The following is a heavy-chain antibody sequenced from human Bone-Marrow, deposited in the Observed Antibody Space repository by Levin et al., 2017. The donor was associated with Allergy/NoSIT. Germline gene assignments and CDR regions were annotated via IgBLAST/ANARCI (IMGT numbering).Heavy chain of an antibody. CDR2: INPNSGDT. Sequence: ASVKVSCKASGYPFIGYYVHWVRQAPGEGLQWMGWINPNSGDTNYAQKYQGRVTMTRDTSISTAHMELNSLTFEDTAIYYCARGEGGDIWGPGTLVTVSS. V-gene: IGHV1-2*02. J-gene: IGHJ4*02. D-gene: IGHD2-21*02. CDR3: ARGEGGDI. CDR1: GYPFIGYY.